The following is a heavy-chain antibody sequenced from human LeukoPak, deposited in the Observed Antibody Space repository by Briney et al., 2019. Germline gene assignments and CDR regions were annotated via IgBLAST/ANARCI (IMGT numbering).Heavy chain of an antibody. CDR3: AKNYYGSGSYLWYFDL. J-gene: IGHJ2*01. D-gene: IGHD3-10*01. CDR1: GYTFTCYY. Sequence: GASVKVSCKASGYTFTCYYMHWVRQAPGQGLEWMGWINPNSGGTNYAQKFQGRVTMTRDTSISTAYMELSRLRSDDTAVYYCAKNYYGSGSYLWYFDLWGRGTLVTVSS. CDR2: INPNSGGT. V-gene: IGHV1-2*02.